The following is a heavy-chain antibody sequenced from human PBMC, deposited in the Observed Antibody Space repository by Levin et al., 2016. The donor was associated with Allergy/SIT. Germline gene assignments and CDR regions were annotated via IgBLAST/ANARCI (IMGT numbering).Heavy chain of an antibody. Sequence: SETLSLTCTVSGGSISSYYWSWIRQPPGKGLEWIGYIYYSGSTNYNPSLKSRVTISVDTSKNQFSLKLSSVTAADTAVYYCARHGWAAVAGRTFGGAKEKDWGVKYGMDVWGQGTTVTAP. V-gene: IGHV4-59*08. CDR3: ARHGWAAVAGRTFGGAKEKDWGVKYGMDV. CDR2: IYYSGST. D-gene: IGHD6-19*01. J-gene: IGHJ6*02. CDR1: GGSISSYY.